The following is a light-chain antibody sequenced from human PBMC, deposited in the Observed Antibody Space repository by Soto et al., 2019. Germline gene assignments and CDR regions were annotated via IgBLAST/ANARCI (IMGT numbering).Light chain of an antibody. Sequence: EIGLTQSPGILSLSPGERASLSCGASQSISSSFLAWYQQKPGQAPRLLIYGASSRATGIPDRFSGTGSETDFTLTISRLEPEDFAVYYCQQYDNSPITFGQGTRREIK. CDR3: QQYDNSPIT. CDR2: GAS. V-gene: IGKV3-20*01. CDR1: QSISSSF. J-gene: IGKJ5*01.